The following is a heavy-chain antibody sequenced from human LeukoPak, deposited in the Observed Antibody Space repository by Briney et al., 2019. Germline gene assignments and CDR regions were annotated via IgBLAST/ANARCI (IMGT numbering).Heavy chain of an antibody. CDR2: IFYSGST. CDR1: GGSISSSTYY. CDR3: ARQESSNWD. J-gene: IGHJ4*02. Sequence: KSSETLSLTCTVSGGSISSSTYYWGWIRQPPGKGLEWIGSIFYSGSTYYNPSLKSRVTISVDTSKNQFSLKLNSVTAADTAVYYCARQESSNWDWGQGTLVTVSS. V-gene: IGHV4-39*01. D-gene: IGHD6-13*01.